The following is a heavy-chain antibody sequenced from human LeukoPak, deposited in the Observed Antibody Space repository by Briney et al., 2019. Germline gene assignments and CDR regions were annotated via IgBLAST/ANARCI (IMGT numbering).Heavy chain of an antibody. CDR3: ARAEWLFPYYFDY. CDR1: GYTFTSYY. CDR2: INPNSGGT. D-gene: IGHD3-3*01. V-gene: IGHV1-2*02. J-gene: IGHJ4*02. Sequence: ASVKVSCKASGYTFTSYYMHWLRQAPGQGLEWMGWINPNSGGTNYAQKFQGRVTMTRDTSISTAYMGLSRLRSDDTAVYYCARAEWLFPYYFDYWGQGTLVTVSS.